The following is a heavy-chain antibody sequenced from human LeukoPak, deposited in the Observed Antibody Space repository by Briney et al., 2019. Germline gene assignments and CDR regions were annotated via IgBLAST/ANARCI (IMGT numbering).Heavy chain of an antibody. V-gene: IGHV3-21*01. CDR3: ARDLDIAAAGSFYFDY. CDR1: GFTFSSYS. Sequence: GGSLGLSCAASGFTFSSYSMNWVRQAPGKGLEWVSSISSSSSYIYYADSVKGRFTISRDNAKNSLYLQMNSLRAEDTAVYYCARDLDIAAAGSFYFDYWGQGTLVTVSS. D-gene: IGHD6-13*01. J-gene: IGHJ4*02. CDR2: ISSSSSYI.